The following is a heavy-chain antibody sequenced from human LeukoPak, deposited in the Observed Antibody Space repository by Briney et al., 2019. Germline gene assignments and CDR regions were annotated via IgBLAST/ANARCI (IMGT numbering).Heavy chain of an antibody. CDR2: ISSGGKYI. V-gene: IGHV3-21*04. D-gene: IGHD3-9*01. CDR3: ARDLWSENYDILTGYYGAFDI. Sequence: GGSLRLSCAASEFTFDTYSMNWVRQAPGKGLEWVSSISSGGKYIYYADSVKGRFTISRDNAKKSLYLHMTSLRVEDTAVYRCARDLWSENYDILTGYYGAFDIWGPGTMVTVS. CDR1: EFTFDTYS. J-gene: IGHJ3*02.